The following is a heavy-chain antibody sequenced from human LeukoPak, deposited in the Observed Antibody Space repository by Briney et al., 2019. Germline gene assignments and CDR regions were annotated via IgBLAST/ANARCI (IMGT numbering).Heavy chain of an antibody. Sequence: GASVKVSCKASGYTFTGYFMNWVRQAPGQGLEWMGWINPNSGDTTYAQKFQGRVAMTRDTSTSTAYLELSRLTSDDTAVYYCARAQYYYPRHYYVHWGQGTLVTVSS. CDR1: GYTFTGYF. J-gene: IGHJ4*02. CDR3: ARAQYYYPRHYYVH. CDR2: INPNSGDT. D-gene: IGHD3-10*01. V-gene: IGHV1-2*02.